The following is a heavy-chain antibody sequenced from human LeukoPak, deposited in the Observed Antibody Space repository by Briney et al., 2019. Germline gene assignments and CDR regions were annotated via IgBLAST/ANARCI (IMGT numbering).Heavy chain of an antibody. CDR2: MNPNSGNT. CDR1: GYTFTSYD. J-gene: IGHJ4*02. Sequence: ASVKVSCKASGYTFTSYDINWVRQATGQGLEWMGWMNPNSGNTGYAQKFQGRVTMTRNTSISTAYMELSSLRSEDTAVYYCARGWGRKYYYDSSGYSLSGYWGQGTLVTVSS. D-gene: IGHD3-22*01. CDR3: ARGWGRKYYYDSSGYSLSGY. V-gene: IGHV1-8*01.